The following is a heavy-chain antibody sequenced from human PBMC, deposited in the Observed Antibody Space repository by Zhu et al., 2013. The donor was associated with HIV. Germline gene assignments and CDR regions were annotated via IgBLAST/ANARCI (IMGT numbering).Heavy chain of an antibody. CDR3: AVYSGSHYYYYGMDV. D-gene: IGHD1-26*01. V-gene: IGHV1-46*01. CDR2: INPSGDTT. CDR1: GYTFTSLY. J-gene: IGHJ6*02. Sequence: PGASVKISCKASGYTFTSLYLHWVRQAPGQGLEWMGIINPSGDTTNYAQKFQGRVTITADKSTSTAYMELSSLRSEDTAVYYCAVYSGSHYYYYGMDVWGQGTTVTVSS.